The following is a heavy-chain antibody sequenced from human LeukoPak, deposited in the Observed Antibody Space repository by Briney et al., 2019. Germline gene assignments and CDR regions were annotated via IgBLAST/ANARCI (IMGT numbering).Heavy chain of an antibody. CDR2: MNPNSGNT. D-gene: IGHD2-15*01. Sequence: GASVKVSCKASGYTFTSYDINWVRQATGQGLEWMGWMNPNSGNTGYAQKFQGRVTMTRNTSISTAYMELSSLRSEDTAVYYCARLVGRGMDPEGPGRNWFDPWGQGTLVTVSS. J-gene: IGHJ5*02. CDR1: GYTFTSYD. V-gene: IGHV1-8*01. CDR3: ARLVGRGMDPEGPGRNWFDP.